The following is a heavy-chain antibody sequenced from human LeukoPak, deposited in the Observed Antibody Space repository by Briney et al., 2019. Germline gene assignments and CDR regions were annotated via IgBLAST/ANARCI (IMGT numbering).Heavy chain of an antibody. J-gene: IGHJ4*02. CDR3: ARGPPLVELLNWADDY. Sequence: PGGSLRLSCAASGFTFSTYAMGGVRQAPGKGLEWVSGISGSGGTTYYADAVKGRFTISRDNSKNTLYLQMNSLRAEDTAVYYCARGPPLVELLNWADDYWGQGTLVTVSS. D-gene: IGHD1-7*01. CDR1: GFTFSTYA. CDR2: ISGSGGTT. V-gene: IGHV3-23*01.